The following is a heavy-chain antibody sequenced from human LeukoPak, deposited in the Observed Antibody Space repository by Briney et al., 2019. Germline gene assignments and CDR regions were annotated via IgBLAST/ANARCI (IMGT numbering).Heavy chain of an antibody. CDR2: ISSSSSTI. CDR1: GFTFSSYS. Sequence: PGGSLRLSCAASGFTFSSYSMNGVRQAPGKRLEWVSYISSSSSTIYYADSVKGRFTISRDNAKNSLYLQMNSLRAEDTAVYYCARDLSPIAAAAYFDYWGQGTLVTVSS. CDR3: ARDLSPIAAAAYFDY. J-gene: IGHJ4*02. D-gene: IGHD6-13*01. V-gene: IGHV3-48*01.